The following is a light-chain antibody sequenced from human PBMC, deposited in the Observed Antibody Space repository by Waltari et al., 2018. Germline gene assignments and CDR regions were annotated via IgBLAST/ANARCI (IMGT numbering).Light chain of an antibody. CDR2: YDS. Sequence: SYELTQAPSVSVAPGKTATITCGGNKVGSKSVHWFQQKTGPAPVLVIYYDSDRPSGIPERFSGSNTGNTATLTISRVEAGDEADYYCQVWDSGRDQVVFGGGTKLAVL. J-gene: IGLJ2*01. CDR1: KVGSKS. V-gene: IGLV3-21*01. CDR3: QVWDSGRDQVV.